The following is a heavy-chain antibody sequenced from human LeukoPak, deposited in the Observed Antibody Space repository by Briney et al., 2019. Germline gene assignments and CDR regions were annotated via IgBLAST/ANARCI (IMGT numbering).Heavy chain of an antibody. V-gene: IGHV1-46*01. D-gene: IGHD2-2*02. CDR2: INPSGGST. J-gene: IGHJ4*02. CDR1: GYTFTSYY. CDR3: ATGRYCSSTSCYRADY. Sequence: ASVKVSCKASGYTFTSYYMHWVRQAPGQGLEWMGIINPSGGSTSYAQKFQGRVTMTRDTSTSTVYMELSSLRSEDTAVYYCATGRYCSSTSCYRADYWGQGTLVTVSS.